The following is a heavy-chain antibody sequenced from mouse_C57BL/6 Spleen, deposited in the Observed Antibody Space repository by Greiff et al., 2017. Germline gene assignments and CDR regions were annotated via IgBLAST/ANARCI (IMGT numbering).Heavy chain of an antibody. Sequence: VQLQQSGAELVKPGASVKLSCTASGFNFKDYYMHWVKQRTEQGLEWIGRIYPEDGENKYTRKFKGKATITADTSSNTAYLQLSSLTSEDTAVYYWAKESYYYGSSYDYWGQGTTLTVSS. J-gene: IGHJ2*01. CDR3: AKESYYYGSSYDY. CDR2: IYPEDGEN. V-gene: IGHV14-2*01. D-gene: IGHD1-1*01. CDR1: GFNFKDYY.